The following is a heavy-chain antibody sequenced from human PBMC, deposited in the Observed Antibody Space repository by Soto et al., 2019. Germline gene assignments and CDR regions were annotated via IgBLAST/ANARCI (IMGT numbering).Heavy chain of an antibody. CDR1: GFTFSNNG. J-gene: IGHJ6*02. V-gene: IGHV3-33*01. CDR2: IWYDGINK. Sequence: HVQLVESGGGVVQPGMSLRLSGAASGFTFSNNGMHWVRQAPGKGLEWVAVIWYDGINKYYADSVKGRFIISRDNSKNTVYLQMNSLRAEYTAVSYCARDRVQMVDGLDVWGQGTTVTVSS. D-gene: IGHD2-15*01. CDR3: ARDRVQMVDGLDV.